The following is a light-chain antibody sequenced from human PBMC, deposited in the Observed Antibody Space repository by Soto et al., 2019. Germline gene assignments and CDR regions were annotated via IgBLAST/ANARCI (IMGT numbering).Light chain of an antibody. Sequence: QTVVTQEPSFSVSPGGTVTLTCGLRSGPVSATYYPSWYQQTPGQAPRTLIYNTDTRSSGVPDRFSGSILGNKAALTITGAQADDESDYYCVLYMGTGFWVFGRGTKVTVL. CDR3: VLYMGTGFWV. J-gene: IGLJ3*02. V-gene: IGLV8-61*01. CDR2: NTD. CDR1: SGPVSATYY.